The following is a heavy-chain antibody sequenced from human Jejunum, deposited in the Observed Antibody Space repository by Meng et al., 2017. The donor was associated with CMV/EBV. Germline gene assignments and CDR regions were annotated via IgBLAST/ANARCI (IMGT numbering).Heavy chain of an antibody. CDR3: ARGDCSSATCSVYYYGLDV. CDR2: ISSHGSSI. CDR1: EYY. Sequence: EYYMSWIRQAPGKGLEWVSYISSHGSSIYYADSVKGRFTVSRDNAKNSVYLQMNSLRAEDAAVYYCARGDCSSATCSVYYYGLDVWGQGTTVTVSS. J-gene: IGHJ6*02. V-gene: IGHV3-11*01. D-gene: IGHD2-2*01.